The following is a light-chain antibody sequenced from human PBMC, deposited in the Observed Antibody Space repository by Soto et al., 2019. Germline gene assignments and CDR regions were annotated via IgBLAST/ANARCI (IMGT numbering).Light chain of an antibody. Sequence: EIVLAQSPGTLSLSPWERATLSCRASQSVSNNYLAWYQQKPGQPPRILIYGASNRATGIPDRFSGSGSGTDFTLTISRLEPEDFAVYYCQQYGSSGTFGQGTKVDIK. V-gene: IGKV3-20*01. CDR1: QSVSNNY. J-gene: IGKJ1*01. CDR2: GAS. CDR3: QQYGSSGT.